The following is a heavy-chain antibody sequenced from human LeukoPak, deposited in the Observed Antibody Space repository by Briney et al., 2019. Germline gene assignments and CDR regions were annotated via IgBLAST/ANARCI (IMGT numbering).Heavy chain of an antibody. CDR2: INHSGST. V-gene: IGHV4-34*01. J-gene: IGHJ4*02. Sequence: PSETLSLTCAVYGGSFSGYYWSWIRQPPGKGLEWIGEINHSGSTNYNPSLKSRVTISVDTSKNQFSLKLSSVTAADTAVYYCARANGDYVDFDYWGQGTLVTVSS. CDR3: ARANGDYVDFDY. CDR1: GGSFSGYY. D-gene: IGHD4-17*01.